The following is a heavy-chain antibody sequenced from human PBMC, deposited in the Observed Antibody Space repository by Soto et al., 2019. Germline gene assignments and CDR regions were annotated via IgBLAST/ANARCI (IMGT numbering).Heavy chain of an antibody. D-gene: IGHD1-1*01. J-gene: IGHJ2*01. Sequence: LQLLENISGVDGSTYYADSVKGRFTISRDNSMSTLYLQMNSLRAEDTAVYYCAKYLGDHPDLHSCPTRRCSDL. CDR3: AKYLGDHPDLHSCPTRRCSDL. CDR2: ISGVDGST. V-gene: IGHV3-23*01.